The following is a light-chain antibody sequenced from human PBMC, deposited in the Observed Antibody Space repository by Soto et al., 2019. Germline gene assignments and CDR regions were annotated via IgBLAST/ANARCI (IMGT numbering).Light chain of an antibody. CDR1: QSLTNNF. CDR3: QRFDNSPT. J-gene: IGKJ4*01. V-gene: IGKV3D-20*01. Sequence: EIVLTQSPATLSLSPGERVTLSCGASQSLTNNFLAWYQQRPGLAPKLLIFDVSTRATGIPDRFSGSGSGTDFTLTISRLEPEDFAVYYCQRFDNSPTFGGGTKVDNK. CDR2: DVS.